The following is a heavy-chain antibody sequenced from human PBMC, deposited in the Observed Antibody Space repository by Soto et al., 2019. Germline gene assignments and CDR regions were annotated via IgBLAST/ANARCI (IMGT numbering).Heavy chain of an antibody. V-gene: IGHV4-34*01. Sequence: SETLSLTCAVYGGSFSGYYWSWIRQPPGKGLEWIGEINHSGSTNYNPSLKSRVTISVDTSKSQFSLKLSSVTAADTAIYYCARGVSNYDFWSGYSHYYYYLAVWGKGTTVTVSS. CDR2: INHSGST. CDR3: ARGVSNYDFWSGYSHYYYYLAV. D-gene: IGHD3-3*01. J-gene: IGHJ6*03. CDR1: GGSFSGYY.